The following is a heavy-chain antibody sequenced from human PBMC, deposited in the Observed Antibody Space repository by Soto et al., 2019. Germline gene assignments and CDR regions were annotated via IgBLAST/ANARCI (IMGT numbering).Heavy chain of an antibody. CDR2: IIPILGVA. Sequence: QVQLVQSGAEVKKPGSSMKVSCRASGGTFRSYSISWVRQAPGQGLEWMGRIIPILGVASYAQKFQGRVTITADKCSSTAYLELNSLRSEDTAVYYCARGEVATILASNWLDPWGQGTLVSVSS. CDR1: GGTFRSYS. V-gene: IGHV1-69*02. D-gene: IGHD5-12*01. J-gene: IGHJ5*02. CDR3: ARGEVATILASNWLDP.